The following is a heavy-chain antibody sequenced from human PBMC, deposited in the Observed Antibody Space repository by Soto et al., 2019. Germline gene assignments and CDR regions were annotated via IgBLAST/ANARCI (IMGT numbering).Heavy chain of an antibody. CDR3: ARALAGSTSAAFDI. CDR1: GGTFSSYA. Sequence: QVQLVKSGAEVKKPGASVKVSCKASGGTFSSYAISWVRQAPGQGLEWMGGIIPIFGTANYAQKFQGRVTITAVEYTSTVSMELSSVRSEETAVYYWARALAGSTSAAFDIWGQGTMVTVS. V-gene: IGHV1-69*01. D-gene: IGHD2-2*01. CDR2: IIPIFGTA. J-gene: IGHJ3*02.